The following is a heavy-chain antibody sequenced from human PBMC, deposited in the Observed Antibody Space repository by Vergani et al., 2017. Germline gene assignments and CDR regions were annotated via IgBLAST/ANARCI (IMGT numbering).Heavy chain of an antibody. V-gene: IGHV3-33*06. Sequence: VQLLESGGGVVQPGRSLRLSCAASGFTFSSYGMHWVRQAPGKGLEWVAVIWYDGSNKYYADSVKGRFTISRDNSKNTLYLQMNSLRAEDTAVYYCAKGDYGDYESVDYWGQGTLVTVSS. D-gene: IGHD4-17*01. J-gene: IGHJ4*02. CDR2: IWYDGSNK. CDR1: GFTFSSYG. CDR3: AKGDYGDYESVDY.